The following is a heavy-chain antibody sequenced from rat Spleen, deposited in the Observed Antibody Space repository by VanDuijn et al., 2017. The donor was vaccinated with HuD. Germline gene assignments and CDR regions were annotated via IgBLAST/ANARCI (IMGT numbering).Heavy chain of an antibody. CDR3: ARLEGNSGYYFDY. CDR1: GYSITSNY. V-gene: IGHV3-1*01. J-gene: IGHJ2*01. D-gene: IGHD4-3*01. Sequence: EVQLQESGPGLVKPSQSLSLTCSVTGYSITSNYWGWIRKFPGNKMEWIGHISYSGSTNYNPSLKSRVSITRDTSKNQFFLQVNSLNTEDTATYYCARLEGNSGYYFDYWGQGVMVTVSS. CDR2: ISYSGST.